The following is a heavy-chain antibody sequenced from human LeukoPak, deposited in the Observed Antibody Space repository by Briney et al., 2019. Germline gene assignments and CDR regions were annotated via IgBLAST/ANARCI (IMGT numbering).Heavy chain of an antibody. V-gene: IGHV3-23*01. CDR1: GFTFSSYA. Sequence: GGSLRLSCAASGFTFSSYAMSWVRQAPGKGLEWVSAISGSGGSTYYADSVKGRFTISRDNSKNTLYLQVNSLRAEDTAVYYCAKDHALLRYFDWLLWRKKGDPDYWGQGTLVTVSS. CDR3: AKDHALLRYFDWLLWRKKGDPDY. CDR2: ISGSGGST. D-gene: IGHD3-9*01. J-gene: IGHJ4*02.